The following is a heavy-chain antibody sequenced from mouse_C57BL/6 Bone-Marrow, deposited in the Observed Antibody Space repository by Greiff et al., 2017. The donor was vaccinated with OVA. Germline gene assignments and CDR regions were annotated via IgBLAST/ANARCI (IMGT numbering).Heavy chain of an antibody. J-gene: IGHJ3*01. D-gene: IGHD1-1*01. CDR3: ARGDYGSSYPFAY. CDR2: ISYDGSN. V-gene: IGHV3-6*01. CDR1: GYSITSGYY. Sequence: EVQLQQSGPGLVKPSQSLSLTCSVTGYSITSGYYWNWIRQFPGNKLEWMGYISYDGSNNYNPSLKNRISITRDTSKNQFFLKLNSVTTEDTATYYCARGDYGSSYPFAYWGQGTLVTVSA.